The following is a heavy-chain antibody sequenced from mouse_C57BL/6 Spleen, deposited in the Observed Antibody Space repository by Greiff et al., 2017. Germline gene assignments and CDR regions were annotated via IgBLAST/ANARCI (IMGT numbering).Heavy chain of an antibody. Sequence: EVQGVESGGGLVKPGGSLKLSCAASGFTFSDYGMHWVRQAPEKGLEWVAYISSGSSTIYYADTVKGRFTISRDNAKNTLFLQMTSLRSEDTAMYYCARTGTRGYYYAMDYWGQGTSVTVSS. CDR2: ISSGSSTI. V-gene: IGHV5-17*01. CDR3: ARTGTRGYYYAMDY. J-gene: IGHJ4*01. CDR1: GFTFSDYG. D-gene: IGHD4-1*01.